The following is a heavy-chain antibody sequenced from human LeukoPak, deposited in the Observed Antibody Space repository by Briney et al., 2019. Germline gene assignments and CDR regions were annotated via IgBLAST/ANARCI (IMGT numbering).Heavy chain of an antibody. CDR2: IYSGGST. V-gene: IGHV3-53*01. CDR1: GFTVSSNY. D-gene: IGHD3-10*01. CDR3: ARWDSLGSGVDC. J-gene: IGHJ4*02. Sequence: GGSLRLTCAASGFTVSSNYMSWVRQAPGKGLEWVSVIYSGGSTYYADSVKGRFTISRDNSKNSLYLQMNSLRDEDTAVYYCARWDSLGSGVDCWGQGTLVTVSP.